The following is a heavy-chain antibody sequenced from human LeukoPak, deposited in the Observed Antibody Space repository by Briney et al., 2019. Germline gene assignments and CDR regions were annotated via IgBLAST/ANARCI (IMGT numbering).Heavy chain of an antibody. J-gene: IGHJ4*02. CDR2: ISYDGSNK. CDR3: ARGWGKTPAC. CDR1: GFTFSSYA. V-gene: IGHV3-30*04. Sequence: GGSLRLSCAASGFTFSSYAMHWVRQAPGKGLEWVAVISYDGSNKYYADSVKGRFTISRDNSKNTLYLQMNSLRAEDTAVYYCARGWGKTPACWGQGTLVTVSS. D-gene: IGHD7-27*01.